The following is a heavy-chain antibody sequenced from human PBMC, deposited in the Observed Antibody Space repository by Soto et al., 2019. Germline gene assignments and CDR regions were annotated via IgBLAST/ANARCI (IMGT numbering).Heavy chain of an antibody. CDR1: GGSISSGGYS. Sequence: TSETLSLTCAVSGGSISSGGYSWSWIRQPPGKGLEWIGYIYHSGSTYYNPSLKSRVTISVDRSKNQFSLKLSSVTAADTAVHYCARSMTTVTTNDYWGQGSLVTVSS. V-gene: IGHV4-30-2*01. J-gene: IGHJ4*02. CDR3: ARSMTTVTTNDY. D-gene: IGHD4-17*01. CDR2: IYHSGST.